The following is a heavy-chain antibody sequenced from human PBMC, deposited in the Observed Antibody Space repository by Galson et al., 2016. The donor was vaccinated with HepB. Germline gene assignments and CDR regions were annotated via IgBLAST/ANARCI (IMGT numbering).Heavy chain of an antibody. Sequence: SLRLSCAASGFTFDDYAMHWVRQAPGKGLEWVSGISWNSGSIGYADSVKGRFTISRDNAKNSLYLQMHSLRAEDTALYYCAKDITSWYPRPHAFDIWGQGTMVTVSS. CDR2: ISWNSGSI. J-gene: IGHJ3*02. V-gene: IGHV3-9*01. D-gene: IGHD6-13*01. CDR1: GFTFDDYA. CDR3: AKDITSWYPRPHAFDI.